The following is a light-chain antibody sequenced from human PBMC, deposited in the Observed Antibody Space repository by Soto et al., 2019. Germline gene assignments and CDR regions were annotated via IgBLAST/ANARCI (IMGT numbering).Light chain of an antibody. CDR1: SSDIGSYNY. J-gene: IGLJ1*01. V-gene: IGLV2-14*01. CDR2: EVR. Sequence: QSVLTQPASVSGSAGQSITISCTGTSSDIGSYNYVAWYQQFPGKTPKLIIYEVRNRPSGVSFRFSGSKSGNTASLTISGLXAEDEADYYCISYRGSDTSYVFGTGTKVTVL. CDR3: ISYRGSDTSYV.